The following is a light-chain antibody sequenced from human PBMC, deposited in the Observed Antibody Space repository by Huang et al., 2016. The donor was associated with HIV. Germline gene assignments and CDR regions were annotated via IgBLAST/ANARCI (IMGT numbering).Light chain of an antibody. J-gene: IGKJ2*01. Sequence: DIQRTQSPSSLSASVGDRITITCRASQSIREYVNWYQQKPGKATKLLIYVASTLQSGVPSRFSGSGYGKDFTLTIRSLQPEDFATYYCQQTYGTPTTFGQGTKLDIK. CDR1: QSIREY. V-gene: IGKV1-39*01. CDR2: VAS. CDR3: QQTYGTPTT.